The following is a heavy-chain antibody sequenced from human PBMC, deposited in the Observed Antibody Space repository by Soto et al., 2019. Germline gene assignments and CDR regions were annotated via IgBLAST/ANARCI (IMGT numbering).Heavy chain of an antibody. Sequence: GGSLRLSCAASGFSFSTYNMDWVRQAPGKGPEWIAYISTTSFTIYYADSVKGRFTISRDNDRNSLYLEMNSLRDEDTAVYYCARDRCYDGTCYSASDSWGQGTLVTVSS. CDR2: ISTTSFTI. CDR1: GFSFSTYN. V-gene: IGHV3-48*02. CDR3: ARDRCYDGTCYSASDS. D-gene: IGHD2-15*01. J-gene: IGHJ5*01.